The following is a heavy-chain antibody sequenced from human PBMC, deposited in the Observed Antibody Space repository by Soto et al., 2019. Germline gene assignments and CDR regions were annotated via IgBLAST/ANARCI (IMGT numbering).Heavy chain of an antibody. J-gene: IGHJ4*02. D-gene: IGHD2-15*01. CDR3: ARVPGGSYYYFDY. V-gene: IGHV1-69*13. Sequence: GASVKVSCKASGGTFSSYAISWVRQASGQGLEWMGGIIPIFGTANSAQKFQGRVTITADESTSTAYMELSSLRSEDTAVYYCARVPGGSYYYFDYWGQGTLVTVSS. CDR2: IIPIFGTA. CDR1: GGTFSSYA.